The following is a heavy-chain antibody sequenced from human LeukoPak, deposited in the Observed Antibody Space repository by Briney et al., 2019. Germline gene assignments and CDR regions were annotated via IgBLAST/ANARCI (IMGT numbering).Heavy chain of an antibody. CDR3: ARDHLTIFGVAIDY. D-gene: IGHD3-3*01. CDR2: ISSSSSYI. V-gene: IGHV3-21*01. CDR1: GFTFSSYS. J-gene: IGHJ4*02. Sequence: GGSLRLSSAASGFTFSSYSMNWVRQAPGKGLEWVSSISSSSSYIYYAGSVKGRFTISRDNAKNSLYLQMNSLRAEDTAVYYCARDHLTIFGVAIDYWGQGTLVTVSS.